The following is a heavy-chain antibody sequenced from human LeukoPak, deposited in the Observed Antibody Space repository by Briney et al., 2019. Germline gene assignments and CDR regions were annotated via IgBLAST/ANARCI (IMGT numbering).Heavy chain of an antibody. CDR2: INPNSGGT. CDR1: GYTLIDDY. D-gene: IGHD6-19*01. CDR3: ARDRSSGWYSWFDP. Sequence: ASVKVSCKASGYTLIDDYIYWVRQAPGQGLEWMGWINPNSGGTKYAQKFQGRVTMTRDTSISTAYMDLSKLRSDDTAVYYCARDRSSGWYSWFDPWGQGTLVTVSS. V-gene: IGHV1-2*02. J-gene: IGHJ5*02.